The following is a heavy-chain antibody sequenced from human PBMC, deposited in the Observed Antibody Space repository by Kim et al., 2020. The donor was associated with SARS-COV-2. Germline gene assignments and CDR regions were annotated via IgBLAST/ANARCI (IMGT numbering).Heavy chain of an antibody. D-gene: IGHD6-19*01. V-gene: IGHV3-33*01. CDR1: GFTFSSYG. Sequence: GGSLRLSCAASGFTFSSYGMHWVRQAPGKGLEWVAVIWYDGSNKYYADSVKGRFTISRDNSKNTLYLQMNSLRAEDTAVYYCARDGMISSGWYEGGGYWGQGTLVTVSS. CDR2: IWYDGSNK. CDR3: ARDGMISSGWYEGGGY. J-gene: IGHJ4*02.